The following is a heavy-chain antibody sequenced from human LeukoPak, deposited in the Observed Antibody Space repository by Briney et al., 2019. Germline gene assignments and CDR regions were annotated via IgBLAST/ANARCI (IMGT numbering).Heavy chain of an antibody. Sequence: ASVKVSCKASGFTFSNSAVQWVRQARGQRLEWIGWIVVGSGNTNYAQKFQERVTITRDMSTSTAYMELSSLRSEDTAVYYCTPDPTFYSGRYCFDYWGQGTLVTVSS. CDR3: TPDPTFYSGRYCFDY. V-gene: IGHV1-58*01. CDR2: IVVGSGNT. D-gene: IGHD1-26*01. J-gene: IGHJ4*02. CDR1: GFTFSNSA.